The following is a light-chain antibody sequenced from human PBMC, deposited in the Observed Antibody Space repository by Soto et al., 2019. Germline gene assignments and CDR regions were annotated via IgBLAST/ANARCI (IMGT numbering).Light chain of an antibody. V-gene: IGLV2-8*01. CDR1: GSDVGGYNY. CDR2: EVS. J-gene: IGLJ1*01. CDR3: CSYGGSNDYV. Sequence: QSVLTQPPSASGSPGQSVTISCAGTGSDVGGYNYVSWYQQHPGKAPKLMIFEVSKRPSGVPDRFSGSKSGNTASLTVSGLQAEDEADYYCCSYGGSNDYVFGTGTKVTVL.